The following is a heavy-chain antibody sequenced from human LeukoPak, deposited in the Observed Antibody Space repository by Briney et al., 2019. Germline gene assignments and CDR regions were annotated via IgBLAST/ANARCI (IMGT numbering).Heavy chain of an antibody. J-gene: IGHJ3*02. CDR3: ARGTQRITIFGVVIRDAFDI. V-gene: IGHV1-8*03. CDR1: GYTFTSYD. D-gene: IGHD3-3*01. Sequence: ASVKVSCKASGYTFTSYDINWVRQATGQGLEWMGWMNPNSGNTGYAQKFQGRVTITRNTSISTAYVELSSLRSEDTAVYYCARGTQRITIFGVVIRDAFDIWGQGTMVTVSS. CDR2: MNPNSGNT.